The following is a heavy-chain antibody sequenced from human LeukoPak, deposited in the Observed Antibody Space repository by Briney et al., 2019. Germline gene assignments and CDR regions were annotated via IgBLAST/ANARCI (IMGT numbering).Heavy chain of an antibody. V-gene: IGHV4-34*01. D-gene: IGHD3-22*01. CDR3: ASEYYYDSSGQPRGAFDI. CDR2: INHSGST. CDR1: GGSFNGYY. Sequence: PSETLSLTCAVYGGSFNGYYWSWIRQPPGKGLEWIGEINHSGSTNYNPSLKSRVTISVDTSKNQFSLKLSSVTAADTSVYYCASEYYYDSSGQPRGAFDIWGQGTMATVSS. J-gene: IGHJ3*02.